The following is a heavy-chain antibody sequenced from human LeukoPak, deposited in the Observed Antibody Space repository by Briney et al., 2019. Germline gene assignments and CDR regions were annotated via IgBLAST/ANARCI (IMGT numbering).Heavy chain of an antibody. V-gene: IGHV3-23*01. D-gene: IGHD1-26*01. J-gene: IGHJ4*02. CDR3: AKLYSGSYSRGPFDY. CDR1: GFTFSSYA. Sequence: PGGSLRLSCAASGFTFSSYAMSWVRQAPGKGLEWVSAISGSGGSTYYADSVKGRFTISRDNSKNTLYLQMNSLRAEDTAVYYSAKLYSGSYSRGPFDYWGQGTLVTVSS. CDR2: ISGSGGST.